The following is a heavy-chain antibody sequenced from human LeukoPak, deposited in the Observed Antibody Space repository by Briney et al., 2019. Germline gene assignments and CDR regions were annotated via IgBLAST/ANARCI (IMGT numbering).Heavy chain of an antibody. V-gene: IGHV3-23*01. CDR1: GFTFSTYA. CDR3: AKHVYGGNLLPET. D-gene: IGHD4-23*01. CDR2: LSGSGGNT. J-gene: IGHJ4*02. Sequence: GRSLRLSCATSGFTFSTYAMSWVRQAPGGGLEWVSSLSGSGGNTNYADSVKGRFTISRDNSKNTLYLQMNSLRAEDTAIYYCAKHVYGGNLLPETWGQGTLVTVSS.